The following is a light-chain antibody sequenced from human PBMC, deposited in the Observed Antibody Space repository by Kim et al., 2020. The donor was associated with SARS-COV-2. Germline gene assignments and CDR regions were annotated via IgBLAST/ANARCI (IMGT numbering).Light chain of an antibody. CDR3: LSTDSSGGLRV. Sequence: SYELTQPPSVSVSPGQTARITCSGDSLPMKYAFWYQQKPGQAPVLVIYEDTKRPSGIPERVSGSSAGTTATLTISGAQVDDEGYYFCLSTDSSGGLRVFGGGTQLTVL. CDR1: SLPMKY. J-gene: IGLJ3*02. CDR2: EDT. V-gene: IGLV3-10*01.